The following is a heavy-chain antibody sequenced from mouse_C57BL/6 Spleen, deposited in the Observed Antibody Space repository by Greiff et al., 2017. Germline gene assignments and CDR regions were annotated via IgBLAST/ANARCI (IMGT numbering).Heavy chain of an antibody. Sequence: EVLLVESGGGLVKPGGSLKLSCAASGFTFSDYGMHWVRQAPEKGLEWVAYISSGSSTIYYADTVKGRFTISRDNAKNTLFLQMTSLRAEDTAMYYSARRGAPYYFDYWGQGTTLTVSS. CDR2: ISSGSSTI. J-gene: IGHJ2*01. V-gene: IGHV5-17*01. D-gene: IGHD3-1*01. CDR1: GFTFSDYG. CDR3: ARRGAPYYFDY.